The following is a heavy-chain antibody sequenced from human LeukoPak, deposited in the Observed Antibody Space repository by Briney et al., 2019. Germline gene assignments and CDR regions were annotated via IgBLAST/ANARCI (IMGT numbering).Heavy chain of an antibody. CDR2: INHSGST. J-gene: IGHJ6*02. V-gene: IGHV4-34*01. CDR1: GGSFSGYY. D-gene: IGHD2-2*01. Sequence: SETLSLTCAVYGGSFSGYYWSWIRQPPGKGLEWIGEINHSGSTNYNPSLKSRVTISVDTSKNQFSLKLSSVTAADTAVYYCARRGPYQLPSYYYYGMDVWGQGTTVTVSS. CDR3: ARRGPYQLPSYYYYGMDV.